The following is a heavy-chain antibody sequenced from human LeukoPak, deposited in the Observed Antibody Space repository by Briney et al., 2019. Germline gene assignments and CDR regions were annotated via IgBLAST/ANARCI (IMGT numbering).Heavy chain of an antibody. CDR3: ARGYCSSTSCFDYYFDY. V-gene: IGHV3-66*01. CDR1: GFTVSSNY. D-gene: IGHD2-2*01. Sequence: GGSLRLSCAASGFTVSSNYMSWVRQAPGKGLEWVSVIYSGGSTYYADSVKGRFTISRDNSKNTLYLQMNSPRAEDTAVYYCARGYCSSTSCFDYYFDYWGQGTLVTVSS. J-gene: IGHJ4*02. CDR2: IYSGGST.